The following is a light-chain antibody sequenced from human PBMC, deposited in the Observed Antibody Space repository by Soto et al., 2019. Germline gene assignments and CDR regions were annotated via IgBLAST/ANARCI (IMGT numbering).Light chain of an antibody. CDR1: QNVNNR. V-gene: IGKV3D-15*01. J-gene: IGKJ1*01. CDR3: QQYNNWPSWT. Sequence: EILLTQSPGSLSVFPGERASLSCRASQNVNNRLAWYQQKAGQAPRLLISGASSRATGIPDRFSGSGSGTDFTLTISRLESDDFAVYYCQQYNNWPSWTFGQGTKVDI. CDR2: GAS.